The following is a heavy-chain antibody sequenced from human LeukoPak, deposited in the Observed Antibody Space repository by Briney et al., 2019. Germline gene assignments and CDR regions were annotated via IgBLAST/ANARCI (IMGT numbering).Heavy chain of an antibody. J-gene: IGHJ5*02. Sequence: GGSLRLSCAASGFTLAHYGVQWVRQAPGKGLEGVAAIAFDGRRKFYTNSVMGRFTISRDNSNNILFLQMSDLRTEDTALYYCARDRLYTGYDPVLDLWGQGTPVTVSS. D-gene: IGHD5-12*01. CDR1: GFTLAHYG. V-gene: IGHV3-30*03. CDR3: ARDRLYTGYDPVLDL. CDR2: IAFDGRRK.